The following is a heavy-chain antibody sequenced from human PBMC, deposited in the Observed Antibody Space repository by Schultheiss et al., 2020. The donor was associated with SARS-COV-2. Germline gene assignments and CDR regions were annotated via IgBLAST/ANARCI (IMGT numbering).Heavy chain of an antibody. CDR1: GFTFSSYG. V-gene: IGHV3-33*01. D-gene: IGHD2-2*01. J-gene: IGHJ5*02. Sequence: GGSLRLSCAASGFTFSSYGMHWVRQAPGKGLEWVAVIWYDGSNKYYADSVKGRFTISRDNSKNTLYLQMNSLRAEDTAVYYCARAGGPSGGSEYQLLSWFDPWGQGTLVTVSS. CDR3: ARAGGPSGGSEYQLLSWFDP. CDR2: IWYDGSNK.